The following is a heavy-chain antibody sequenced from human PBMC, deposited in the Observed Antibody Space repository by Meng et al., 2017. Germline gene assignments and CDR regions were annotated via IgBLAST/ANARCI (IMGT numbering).Heavy chain of an antibody. D-gene: IGHD2-15*01. J-gene: IGHJ4*02. CDR1: GGSSSSSNW. CDR3: ARWSIYCSGGSCYSFDY. Sequence: VLVQEAGPGKVKSSGAQVPSKAACGGSSSSSNWWRWVRQRPGKGLEWIGVINYSGSTNYNPSLKSRVTISEDKSKNQFFLKLSSVTADDTAVYYCARWSIYCSGGSCYSFDYWGQGTLVTVSS. V-gene: IGHV4-4*02. CDR2: INYSGST.